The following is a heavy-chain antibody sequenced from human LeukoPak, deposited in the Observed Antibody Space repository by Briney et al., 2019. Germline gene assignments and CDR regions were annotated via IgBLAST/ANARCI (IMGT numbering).Heavy chain of an antibody. CDR2: IYYSGST. CDR3: ARFSPAITIFHTRDWFDP. J-gene: IGHJ5*02. V-gene: IGHV4-59*01. Sequence: SETLSLTCTVSGGSISSYYWSWIRQPPGKGLEWIGYIYYSGSTNCNPSLKSRVTISVDTSKNQFSLKLSSVTAADTAVYYCARFSPAITIFHTRDWFDPWGQGTLVTVSS. D-gene: IGHD3-3*01. CDR1: GGSISSYY.